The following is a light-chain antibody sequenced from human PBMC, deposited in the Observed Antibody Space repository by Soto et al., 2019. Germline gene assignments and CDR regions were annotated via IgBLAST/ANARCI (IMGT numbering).Light chain of an antibody. Sequence: DIQMTQSPSSLYASVGDRVTITCRASQSLSSHLNWYQQKPGKAPKLLIYASSSLQSGVPSRFSGSRSGTEFTLTISSLQPEDFATYYCQQSYTNIQERTFGGGTKVEI. CDR2: ASS. J-gene: IGKJ4*01. CDR3: QQSYTNIQERT. CDR1: QSLSSH. V-gene: IGKV1-39*01.